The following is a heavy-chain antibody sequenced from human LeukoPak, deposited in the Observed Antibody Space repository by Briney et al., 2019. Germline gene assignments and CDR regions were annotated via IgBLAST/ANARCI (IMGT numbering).Heavy chain of an antibody. V-gene: IGHV4-59*01. CDR2: IYYSGST. CDR1: GGAISSYY. CDR3: ARAGIAAAGTLYYYYMDA. D-gene: IGHD6-13*01. J-gene: IGHJ6*03. Sequence: SETLSLTCTVSGGAISSYYWSWIRQPPGKGLEWIGYIYYSGSTNYNPSLKSRVTISVDTSKNQFSLKLSSVTAADTAVYYCARAGIAAAGTLYYYYMDAWGKGTTVTVSS.